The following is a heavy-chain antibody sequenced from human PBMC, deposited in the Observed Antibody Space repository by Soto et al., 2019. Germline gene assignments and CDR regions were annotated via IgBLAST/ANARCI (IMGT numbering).Heavy chain of an antibody. J-gene: IGHJ5*02. CDR1: GFTFSSYG. CDR2: ISYDGSNK. Sequence: GGSLRLSCAASGFTFSSYGMHWVRQAPGKGLEWVAVISYDGSNKYYADSVKGRFTISRDNSKNTLYLQMSSLRSEDTAVYYCARGRYSSSSDWFDPWGKRTLVTGSS. D-gene: IGHD6-6*01. V-gene: IGHV3-30*03. CDR3: ARGRYSSSSDWFDP.